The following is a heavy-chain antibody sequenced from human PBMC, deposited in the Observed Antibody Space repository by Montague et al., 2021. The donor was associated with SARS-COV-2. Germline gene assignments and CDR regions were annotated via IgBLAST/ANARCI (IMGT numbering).Heavy chain of an antibody. V-gene: IGHV3-33*01. CDR1: GFTFSSYG. D-gene: IGHD3-3*01. J-gene: IGHJ4*02. CDR3: ARSKGVVINGGCDY. CDR2: IWYDGSNK. Sequence: SLRLSCAASGFTFSSYGMHWVRQAPGKGLEWVAVIWYDGSNKYYADSVKGRFTISRDKSKNTLYLQMNSLRAEDTAVYYCARSKGVVINGGCDYWGQGTLVTVSS.